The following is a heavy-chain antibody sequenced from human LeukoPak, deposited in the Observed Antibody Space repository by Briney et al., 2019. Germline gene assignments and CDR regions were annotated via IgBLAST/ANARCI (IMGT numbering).Heavy chain of an antibody. D-gene: IGHD3-9*01. CDR2: ISGDNRAI. Sequence: GGSLRLSCADSGFTFSSYSMNWVRQAPGKGLEWISYISGDNRAISYADSVRGRFTISRDNAKNSLYLQMNGLRAEDTAVYYCARDKDWAFDYWGQGTLVTVSS. CDR1: GFTFSSYS. J-gene: IGHJ4*02. V-gene: IGHV3-48*04. CDR3: ARDKDWAFDY.